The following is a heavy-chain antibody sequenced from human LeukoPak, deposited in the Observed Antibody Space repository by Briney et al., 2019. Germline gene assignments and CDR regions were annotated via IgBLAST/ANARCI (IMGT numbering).Heavy chain of an antibody. J-gene: IGHJ6*02. Sequence: SETLSLTCTVSGGSISSYSWSCIRQPPGNGLEWIGYIYYSVSTNYNPSLKSRVTISVDTSKNQFSLKLCSVTAADTAVYYCGGSPSSQNYYGMDLWGQGTTVTVSS. D-gene: IGHD2-2*01. CDR1: GGSISSYS. CDR3: GGSPSSQNYYGMDL. CDR2: IYYSVST. V-gene: IGHV4-59*08.